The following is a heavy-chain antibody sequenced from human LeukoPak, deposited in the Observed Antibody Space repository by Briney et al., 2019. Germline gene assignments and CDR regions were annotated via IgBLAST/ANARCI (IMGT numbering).Heavy chain of an antibody. CDR3: ARDPVSIGLRINSDY. J-gene: IGHJ4*02. CDR2: ISGSGGST. V-gene: IGHV3-23*01. CDR1: GFTFSSYA. D-gene: IGHD2-15*01. Sequence: GGSLRLSCAASGFTFSSYAMSWVRQAPGKGLEWVSAISGSGGSTYYADSVKGRFTISRDNSKNTVYLQMNSLRAEDTAVYYCARDPVSIGLRINSDYWGQGTLVTVSS.